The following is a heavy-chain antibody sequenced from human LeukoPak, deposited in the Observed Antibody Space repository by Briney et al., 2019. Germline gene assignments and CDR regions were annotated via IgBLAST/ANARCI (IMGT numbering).Heavy chain of an antibody. D-gene: IGHD3-9*01. CDR2: ISRSGDTL. CDR1: GYTFRDYY. J-gene: IGHJ6*02. V-gene: IGHV3-11*01. Sequence: GGSLRLSCAASGYTFRDYYMTWIRQAPGKGLEWISYISRSGDTLYYADSVEGRFTISRDNAKNSLYLQMNSLRAEDTAVYYCAREVVIFPDYYYYGMDVWGQGTTVTVSS. CDR3: AREVVIFPDYYYYGMDV.